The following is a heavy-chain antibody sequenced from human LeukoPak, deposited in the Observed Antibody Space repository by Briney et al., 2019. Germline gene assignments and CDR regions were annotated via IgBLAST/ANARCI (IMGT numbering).Heavy chain of an antibody. J-gene: IGHJ3*02. D-gene: IGHD3-16*01. CDR3: AREVFQSGYVSEAFDI. CDR2: ISYDGSNK. CDR1: GFTFSSYA. V-gene: IGHV3-30-3*01. Sequence: QPGRSLRLSCAASGFTFSSYAMHWVRQAPGKGLEWVAVISYDGSNKYYADSVKGRFTISRDNSKNTLYLQMNSLRAEDRAVYYCAREVFQSGYVSEAFDIWGQGTMVTVSS.